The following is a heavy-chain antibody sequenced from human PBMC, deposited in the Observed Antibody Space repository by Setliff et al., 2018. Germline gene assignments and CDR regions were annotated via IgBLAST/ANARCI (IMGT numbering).Heavy chain of an antibody. J-gene: IGHJ4*02. V-gene: IGHV3-49*04. Sequence: PGGSLRLSCTASGFTFSDYAMSWVRQAPGKGLEWVGFIRSKAYGGTTEYAASVKGRFTISSDDSNSIASLQMNSLKTEDTAVYYCTRGTTIFGVVMLDYWGQGTLVTVSS. CDR2: IRSKAYGGTT. CDR1: GFTFSDYA. CDR3: TRGTTIFGVVMLDY. D-gene: IGHD3-3*01.